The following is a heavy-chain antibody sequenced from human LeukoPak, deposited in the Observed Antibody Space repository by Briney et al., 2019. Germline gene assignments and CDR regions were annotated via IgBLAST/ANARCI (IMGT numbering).Heavy chain of an antibody. D-gene: IGHD6-19*01. CDR3: ARSQWLIDASIDY. Sequence: ASVKVSCKASGYTFTGYYMHWVRQAPGQGLEWMGWINPTSGGTKYAQKFQRRVTMTRDTSISTAYMELSRLRSDDTAVYYCARSQWLIDASIDYWGQGTLVTVSS. V-gene: IGHV1-2*02. CDR1: GYTFTGYY. CDR2: INPTSGGT. J-gene: IGHJ4*02.